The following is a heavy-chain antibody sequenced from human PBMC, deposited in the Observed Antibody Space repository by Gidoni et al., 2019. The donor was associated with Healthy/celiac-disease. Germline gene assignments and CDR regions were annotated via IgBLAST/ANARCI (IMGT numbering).Heavy chain of an antibody. CDR3: ARDPVKCSGGSCYSGEDYFDY. D-gene: IGHD2-15*01. CDR2: ISYDGSNK. Sequence: QVQLVESGGGVVQPGRSLRLSCAASGFTFRSYAMHWVRQAPGKGLEWVAVISYDGSNKYYADSVKGRFTISRDNSKNTLYLQMNSLRAEDTAVYYCARDPVKCSGGSCYSGEDYFDYWGQGTLVTVSS. J-gene: IGHJ4*02. V-gene: IGHV3-30-3*01. CDR1: GFTFRSYA.